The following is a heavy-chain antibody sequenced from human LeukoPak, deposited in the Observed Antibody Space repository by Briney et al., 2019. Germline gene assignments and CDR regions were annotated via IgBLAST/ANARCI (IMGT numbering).Heavy chain of an antibody. J-gene: IGHJ5*02. CDR2: ISGSGGST. V-gene: IGHV3-23*01. Sequence: PGGSLRLSCAASGFTFSSYAMSWVRQAPGKGLEWVSAISGSGGSTYYADSVKGRFTISRDNSKKTLSLQTNSLRAEDTAVYYCAKALSSSWYPFDPWGQGTLVTVSS. CDR3: AKALSSSWYPFDP. CDR1: GFTFSSYA. D-gene: IGHD6-13*01.